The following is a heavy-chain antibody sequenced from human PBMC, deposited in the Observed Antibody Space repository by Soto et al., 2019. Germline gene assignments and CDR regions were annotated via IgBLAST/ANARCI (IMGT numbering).Heavy chain of an antibody. CDR1: ASTFTGYT. Sequence: QVHLVQSETEVKEPGASVKVSCKTSASTFTGYTINWVRQAPGQGLEWMGWISSLNGNTDYARKFQGRVTMTTTTSATTAYMELKNLRSDDTAVYFCARGTVTSGRWFGPWGQGTLVTVSS. CDR2: ISSLNGNT. CDR3: ARGTVTSGRWFGP. J-gene: IGHJ5*02. V-gene: IGHV1-18*04. D-gene: IGHD4-17*01.